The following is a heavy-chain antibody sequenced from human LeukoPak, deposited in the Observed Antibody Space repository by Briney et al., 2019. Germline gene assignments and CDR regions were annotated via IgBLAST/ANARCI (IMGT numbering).Heavy chain of an antibody. D-gene: IGHD3-9*01. V-gene: IGHV4-34*01. CDR1: GGSFSGYY. Sequence: SETLSLTCAVYGGSFSGYYWSWIRQPPGKGLEWIGEINHSGSTNYNPSLKSRVTISVDTSKNQFSLKLSSVTAADTAVYYCARPHILTGYYYYYYMDVWGKGTTVTISS. CDR3: ARPHILTGYYYYYYMDV. J-gene: IGHJ6*03. CDR2: INHSGST.